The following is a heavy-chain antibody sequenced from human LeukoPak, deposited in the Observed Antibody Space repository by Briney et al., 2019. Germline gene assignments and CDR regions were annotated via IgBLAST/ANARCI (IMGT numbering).Heavy chain of an antibody. CDR1: GFTLSYYE. V-gene: IGHV3-48*03. CDR2: SSTSGGTI. J-gene: IGHJ2*01. Sequence: GGSLRLSCEASGFTLSYYEMNWVRQAPGKGLEWVSYSSTSGGTIYYAYSVRGRFPTSRDNAKNSLYLQMNSLRAEDTAVYYCTRASGIAVFGFWGRGTLVTVSS. CDR3: TRASGIAVFGF. D-gene: IGHD6-13*01.